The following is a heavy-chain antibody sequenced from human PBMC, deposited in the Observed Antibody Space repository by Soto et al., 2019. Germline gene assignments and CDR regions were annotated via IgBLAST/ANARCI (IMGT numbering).Heavy chain of an antibody. CDR2: INHSGST. V-gene: IGHV4-34*01. CDR1: GGSFSGYY. CDR3: ARGRAYSDFWSGYPVGAFDI. D-gene: IGHD3-3*01. Sequence: SETLSLTCAVYGGSFSGYYWSWIRQPPGKGLEWIGEINHSGSTNYNPSLKSRVTISVDTSKNEFSLKMSSVIAADTAVYYCARGRAYSDFWSGYPVGAFDIWGQGTMVTVSS. J-gene: IGHJ3*02.